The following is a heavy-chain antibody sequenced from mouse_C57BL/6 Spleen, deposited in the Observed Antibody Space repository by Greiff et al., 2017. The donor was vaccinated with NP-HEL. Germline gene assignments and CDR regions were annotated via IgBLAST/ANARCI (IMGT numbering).Heavy chain of an antibody. CDR2: IDPSDSYT. CDR1: GYTFTSYW. D-gene: IGHD1-1*01. Sequence: VQLQQPGAELVMPGASVKLSCKASGYTFTSYWMHWVKQRPGQGLEWIGEIDPSDSYTNYNQKFKGKSTLTVDKSSSTAYMQLSSLTSEDSAVYYCARGLITTVDYWGQGTTLTVSS. CDR3: ARGLITTVDY. V-gene: IGHV1-69*01. J-gene: IGHJ2*01.